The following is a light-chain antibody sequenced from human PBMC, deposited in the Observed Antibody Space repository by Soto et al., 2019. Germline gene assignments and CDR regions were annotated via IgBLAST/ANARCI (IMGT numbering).Light chain of an antibody. CDR3: QTGGTGIVV. J-gene: IGLJ2*01. CDR1: SGHSSYA. CDR2: LNSDGSH. V-gene: IGLV4-69*01. Sequence: QPVLTQSPSASASLGASVKLTCTLSSGHSSYAIAWHQQQPEKGPRSLLKLNSDGSHSKGDGIPDRFSGSSAGAERYLTIASHQSDDEADYYCQTGGTGIVVFGGGTKLTVL.